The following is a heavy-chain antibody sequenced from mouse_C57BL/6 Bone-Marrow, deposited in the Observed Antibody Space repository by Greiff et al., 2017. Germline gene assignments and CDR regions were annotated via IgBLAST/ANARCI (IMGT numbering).Heavy chain of an antibody. V-gene: IGHV1-82*01. J-gene: IGHJ2*01. CDR1: GYAFSSSW. Sequence: VQLKESGPELVKPGASVKISCKASGYAFSSSWMNWVKQRPGKGLEWIGRIYPGDGDTNYNGKFKGKATLTADKSSSTAYMQLSSLTSEDSAVYFCARTWDDYWGQGTTLTVSS. D-gene: IGHD4-1*01. CDR2: IYPGDGDT. CDR3: ARTWDDY.